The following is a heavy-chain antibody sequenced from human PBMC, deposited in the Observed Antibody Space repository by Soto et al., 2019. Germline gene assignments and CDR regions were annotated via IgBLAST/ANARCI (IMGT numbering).Heavy chain of an antibody. J-gene: IGHJ4*02. Sequence: PSETLSLTCTVSGASISRYSWSWIRQPPGKGLEWIGNIHYNGNTKYNPSLKSRVTMSVDTSKNQFSLKLISVTAADTAVYYCAREGNLGRWLQPLDYWGQGTLVTVSS. V-gene: IGHV4-59*01. D-gene: IGHD5-12*01. CDR2: IHYNGNT. CDR1: GASISRYS. CDR3: AREGNLGRWLQPLDY.